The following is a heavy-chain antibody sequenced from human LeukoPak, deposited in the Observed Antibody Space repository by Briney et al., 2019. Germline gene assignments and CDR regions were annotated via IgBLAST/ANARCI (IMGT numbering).Heavy chain of an antibody. D-gene: IGHD3-22*01. V-gene: IGHV3-30*18. J-gene: IGHJ6*02. CDR2: ISYDGSDK. CDR3: AKSQYYYDSSGSDYYYGMDV. Sequence: PGGSLRLSCAASGFTFSSYGMYWVRQAPGKGLEWVAVISYDGSDKYYADSVKGRFTISRDNSKNTLFLQMNSLRAEDTAVYYCAKSQYYYDSSGSDYYYGMDVWGQGTAVTVSS. CDR1: GFTFSSYG.